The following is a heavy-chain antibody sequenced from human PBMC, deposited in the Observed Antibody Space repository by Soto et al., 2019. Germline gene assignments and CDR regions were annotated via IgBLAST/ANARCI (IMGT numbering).Heavy chain of an antibody. D-gene: IGHD6-13*01. CDR2: ISAYNGNT. Sequence: ASVKVSCKASGYTFTSYGISWVRQAPGQGLEWMGWISAYNGNTNYAQKLQGRVTMTTDTSTSTAYMELRSLRSDDTAVCDCARGPHIAAAGNSYFQPWGQGTLVTVPS. CDR1: GYTFTSYG. CDR3: ARGPHIAAAGNSYFQP. V-gene: IGHV1-18*01. J-gene: IGHJ1*01.